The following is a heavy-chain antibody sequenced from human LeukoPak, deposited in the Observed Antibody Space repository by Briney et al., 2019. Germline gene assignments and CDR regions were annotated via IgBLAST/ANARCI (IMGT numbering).Heavy chain of an antibody. CDR1: GGSISSSNW. D-gene: IGHD3-16*02. CDR2: IYHSGST. Sequence: SGTLSLTCAVSGGSISSSNWWSWVRQPPGKGLGWIGEIYHSGSTNYNPSLKSRVTISVDKSKNQFSLKLSSVTAADTAVYYCARDRSFTFGGVIAPGYYFDYWGQGTLVTVSS. V-gene: IGHV4-4*02. J-gene: IGHJ4*02. CDR3: ARDRSFTFGGVIAPGYYFDY.